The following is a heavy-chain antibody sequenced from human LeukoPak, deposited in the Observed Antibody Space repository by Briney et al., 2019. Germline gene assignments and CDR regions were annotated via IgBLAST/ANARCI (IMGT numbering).Heavy chain of an antibody. CDR3: ARRPETYYYDRSGYYFDS. CDR2: ISYSGDTV. J-gene: IGHJ4*02. D-gene: IGHD3-22*01. Sequence: PGGSLRLSCAASGFDFSSHVMSWVRQAPGKGLEWVSGISYSGDTVFYVDSVKGRFTISRDNSKNTLHLQMSSLRAEDTAVYYCARRPETYYYDRSGYYFDSWGQGTLVTVSS. V-gene: IGHV3-23*01. CDR1: GFDFSSHV.